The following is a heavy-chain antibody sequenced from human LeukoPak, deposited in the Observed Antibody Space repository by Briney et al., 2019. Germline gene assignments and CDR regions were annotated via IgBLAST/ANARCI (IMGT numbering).Heavy chain of an antibody. D-gene: IGHD1-26*01. V-gene: IGHV4-34*01. CDR2: INHSGST. Sequence: KPSETLSLTCAVYGGSFSGYYWSWIRQPPGKGLEWIGEINHSGSTNYNPSLKSRVTISVDTSKNQFSLKLSSVTAADTAVYYCARAQSGSSNFDYWGQGTLVTVSS. J-gene: IGHJ4*02. CDR1: GGSFSGYY. CDR3: ARAQSGSSNFDY.